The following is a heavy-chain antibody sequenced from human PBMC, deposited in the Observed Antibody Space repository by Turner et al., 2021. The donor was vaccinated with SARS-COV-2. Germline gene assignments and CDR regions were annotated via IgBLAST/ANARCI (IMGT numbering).Heavy chain of an antibody. CDR3: ARCGDYGGNGLNGFDI. V-gene: IGHV4-59*08. D-gene: IGHD4-17*01. CDR1: GVSIRSFY. J-gene: IGHJ3*02. Sequence: QVQLQESGPGQVKTSETLSFTCGVSGVSIRSFYWNWIRQPLGKGLEWIGYTYYTGSTRYIPFLKRRVTTSVDTSKNQFSLKLNSVTAADTAIYYCARCGDYGGNGLNGFDIWGQGTLVTISS. CDR2: TYYTGST.